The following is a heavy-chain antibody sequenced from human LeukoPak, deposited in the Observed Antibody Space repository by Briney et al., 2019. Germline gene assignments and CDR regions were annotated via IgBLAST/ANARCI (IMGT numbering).Heavy chain of an antibody. D-gene: IGHD1-7*01. J-gene: IGHJ4*02. CDR3: AREITGTRGVDY. CDR2: MYTSGIT. CDR1: GDSFSGYF. V-gene: IGHV4-4*07. Sequence: SETLSLTCTVSGDSFSGYFWSWIRQPAGKGLEWIGRMYTSGITNSNPSLKSRVTMSVDTSKNQFSLNLTSVTAADTAVYYCAREITGTRGVDYWGQGILVTVSS.